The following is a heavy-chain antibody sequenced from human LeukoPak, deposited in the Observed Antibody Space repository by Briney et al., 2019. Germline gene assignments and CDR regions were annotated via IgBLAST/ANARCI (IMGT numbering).Heavy chain of an antibody. CDR1: GFTFSSYW. D-gene: IGHD1-14*01. Sequence: GGSLRLSCAASGFTFSSYWMSWVRQAPGKWLEWVANIKQDGSEKYYVDSVKGRFTIFRDNAKNSLYLQVNSLRAEDTAVYYCARNQRRLDYWGQGTLVTVSS. CDR3: ARNQRRLDY. V-gene: IGHV3-7*01. J-gene: IGHJ4*02. CDR2: IKQDGSEK.